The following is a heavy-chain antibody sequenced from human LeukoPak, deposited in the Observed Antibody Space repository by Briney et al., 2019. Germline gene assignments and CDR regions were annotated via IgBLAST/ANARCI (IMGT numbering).Heavy chain of an antibody. CDR3: ARVNPTNSGFYAY. J-gene: IGHJ4*02. Sequence: GGSLRLSCAASGFTFSDYYMTWIRQAPGKGLEWLSYISGSSSNTNYADSVQGRFTIPRDNAKNSLYLQMNSLRAEDTAVYYCARVNPTNSGFYAYWGQGTLVTVSS. D-gene: IGHD3-22*01. CDR1: GFTFSDYY. V-gene: IGHV3-11*06. CDR2: ISGSSSNT.